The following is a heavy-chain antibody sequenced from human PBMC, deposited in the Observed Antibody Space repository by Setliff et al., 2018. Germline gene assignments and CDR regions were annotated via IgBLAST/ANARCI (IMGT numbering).Heavy chain of an antibody. Sequence: SETLSLTCTVSGDSISSSSYYWGWIRQPPGKGLEWIGSISNSGGTYYNPSLKSRVTISVDTSKNQFSLKLSSVTAADTAVYYCARGRYWFAPNWFDPWGQGTLVTVSS. V-gene: IGHV4-39*01. J-gene: IGHJ5*02. D-gene: IGHD2-21*01. CDR3: ARGRYWFAPNWFDP. CDR1: GDSISSSSYY. CDR2: ISNSGGT.